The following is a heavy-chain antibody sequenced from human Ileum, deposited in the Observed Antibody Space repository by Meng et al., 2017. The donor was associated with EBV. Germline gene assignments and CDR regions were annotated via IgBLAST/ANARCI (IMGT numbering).Heavy chain of an antibody. D-gene: IGHD6-19*01. CDR1: GYTFTSYY. CDR2: INPSTGTT. V-gene: IGHV1-46*04. CDR3: ARDCLAGYTSGWQFDY. J-gene: IGHJ4*02. Sequence: QVQLVQSGAEVRKPGASVTVSCKSSGYTFTSYYIHWVRQAPGQGLEWMGIINPSTGTTTYAQNLQGRVTMTRDTSTSTVYMELSSLRSEDTAVYYCARDCLAGYTSGWQFDYWGQGTLVTVSS.